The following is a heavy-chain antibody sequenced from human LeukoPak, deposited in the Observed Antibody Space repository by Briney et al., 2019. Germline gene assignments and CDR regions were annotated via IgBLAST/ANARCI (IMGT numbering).Heavy chain of an antibody. Sequence: SQTLSLTCAISGDSFSSNSATWNWIRQSPSRGLEWLGRTYYRSKWYKYYAVSVKGRITINPDTSKNQFSLQLNSVTPEDTAVYSCARGPSYFQHWGQGTLVTVSS. CDR1: GDSFSSNSAT. J-gene: IGHJ1*01. CDR3: ARGPSYFQH. CDR2: TYYRSKWYK. V-gene: IGHV6-1*01.